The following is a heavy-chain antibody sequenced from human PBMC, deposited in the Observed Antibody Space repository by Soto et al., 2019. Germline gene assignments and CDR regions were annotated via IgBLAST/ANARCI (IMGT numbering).Heavy chain of an antibody. D-gene: IGHD3-10*02. CDR1: RFTFRNYG. CDR2: IWYDGSNK. J-gene: IGHJ5*02. Sequence: QVQLVESGGGVVQPGRSLRLSCAASRFTFRNYGMHWVRQAPGKGLEWLAVIWYDGSNKYYADSVKGRFTISRDNSKKTLYLEMNSLRDEDTAVYYCARDVRSRRYDLWGQGTLVIVSS. V-gene: IGHV3-33*01. CDR3: ARDVRSRRYDL.